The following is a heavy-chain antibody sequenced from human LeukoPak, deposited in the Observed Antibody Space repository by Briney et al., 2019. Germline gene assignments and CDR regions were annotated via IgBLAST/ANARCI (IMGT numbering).Heavy chain of an antibody. D-gene: IGHD4-17*01. CDR1: GGSISSYY. Sequence: SETLSLTCTVSGGSISSYYWSWLRQPPGKGLEWIGYIYYSGSTNYNPSLKSRVTISVDTSKNQFSLKLSSVTAADTAVYYCARGDYEGSYFDLWGRGTLVTVSS. CDR2: IYYSGST. CDR3: ARGDYEGSYFDL. J-gene: IGHJ2*01. V-gene: IGHV4-59*01.